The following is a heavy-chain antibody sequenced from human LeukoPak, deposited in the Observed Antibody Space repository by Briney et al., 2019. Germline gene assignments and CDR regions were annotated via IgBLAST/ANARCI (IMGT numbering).Heavy chain of an antibody. CDR2: IRYDGSNK. CDR1: GFTFSSYG. J-gene: IGHJ4*02. CDR3: AKENYSSSWHADY. Sequence: PGGSLRLSCAASGFTFSSYGMHWVRQAPGKGLEWVAFIRYDGSNKYYADSVKGRFTISRDNSKNTLYLQMNSLRAEDTAVYYCAKENYSSSWHADYWGQGTLVTVSS. D-gene: IGHD6-13*01. V-gene: IGHV3-30*02.